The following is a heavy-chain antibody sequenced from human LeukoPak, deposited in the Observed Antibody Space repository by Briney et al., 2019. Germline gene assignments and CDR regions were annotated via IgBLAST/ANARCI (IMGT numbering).Heavy chain of an antibody. J-gene: IGHJ4*02. CDR1: GNSFTNYW. D-gene: IGHD3-22*01. CDR2: IYPGDSDT. V-gene: IGHV5-51*01. Sequence: GESLKISCKGSGNSFTNYWIGWVRQMPGKGLEWMGIIYPGDSDTRYSPSFQGQVTISADKSISTAYLQWSSLKASDTAMYYCARRSQYYDSSGYYISYWGQGTLVTVSS. CDR3: ARRSQYYDSSGYYISY.